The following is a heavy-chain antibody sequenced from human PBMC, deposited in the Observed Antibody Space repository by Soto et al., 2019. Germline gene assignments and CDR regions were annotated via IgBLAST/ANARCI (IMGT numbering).Heavy chain of an antibody. V-gene: IGHV3-30*09. J-gene: IGHJ6*02. Sequence: GGSLRLSCAASGFTYSDYALHWVRQAPGKGLEWVAFISYEGSDKYYTDSVKGRFAISTDNSKDTLYLQMNSLRHEDTAVYYCARRGYHSYYAIDVWGQGTTVTVSS. CDR2: ISYEGSDK. D-gene: IGHD3-22*01. CDR3: ARRGYHSYYAIDV. CDR1: GFTYSDYA.